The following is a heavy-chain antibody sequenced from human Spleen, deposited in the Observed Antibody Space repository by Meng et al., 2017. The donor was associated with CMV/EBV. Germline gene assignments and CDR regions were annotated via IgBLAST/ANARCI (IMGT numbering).Heavy chain of an antibody. CDR3: ARARRGIVAGLDS. CDR2: ISYDGSDK. V-gene: IGHV3-30*03. J-gene: IGHJ4*02. Sequence: GGSLRLSCAASGLTFSSYGMHWVRQAPGKGLEWVAVISYDGSDKWYADSVKGRFTISRDNSKNTLYLQMNSLRAEDTAVYYCARARRGIVAGLDSWGQGTLVTVSS. CDR1: GLTFSSYG. D-gene: IGHD3-22*01.